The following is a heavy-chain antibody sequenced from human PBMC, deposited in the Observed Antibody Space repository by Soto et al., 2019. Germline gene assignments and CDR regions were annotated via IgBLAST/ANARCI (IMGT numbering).Heavy chain of an antibody. J-gene: IGHJ6*03. D-gene: IGHD2-15*01. V-gene: IGHV3-15*01. CDR3: TTLGYCSGGSCYWDYYYYYMDV. CDR2: IKSKTDGGTT. Sequence: VGSLRLSCAASGFPFSNACISWVRQAPGEGLEWGCRIKSKTDGGTTDYAAPVKGRFTISRDDSKNTLYLQMNSLKTEDTAVYYCTTLGYCSGGSCYWDYYYYYMDVWGKGTTVTVSS. CDR1: GFPFSNAC.